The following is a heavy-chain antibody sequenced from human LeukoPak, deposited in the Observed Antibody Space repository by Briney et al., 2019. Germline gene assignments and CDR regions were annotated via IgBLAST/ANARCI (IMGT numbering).Heavy chain of an antibody. CDR3: ARGSTYYDFWSGYYSGPYSGYFDY. CDR1: GFTFSSFG. V-gene: IGHV3-33*01. CDR2: IWYDGSKK. J-gene: IGHJ4*02. Sequence: GGSLRLSCSASGFTFSSFGMHWVRQAPGKGLEWVAVIWYDGSKKDFSDSVKGRFTISRDNSKNTVELQMNSLRAEDTAVYYCARGSTYYDFWSGYYSGPYSGYFDYWGQGTLVTVSS. D-gene: IGHD3-3*01.